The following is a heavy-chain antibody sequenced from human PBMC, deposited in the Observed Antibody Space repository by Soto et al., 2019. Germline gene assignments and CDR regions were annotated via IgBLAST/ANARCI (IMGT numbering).Heavy chain of an antibody. CDR1: GGSISSYY. J-gene: IGHJ5*02. Sequence: QVQLQESGPGLVKPSETLSLTCTVSGGSISSYYWSWIRQPPGKGLEWIGYIYYSGSTNYNPSLKSRVTISVDTSKNQSSLKLSSVTAADTAVYYCARGIAAAGTSESDWFDPWGQGTLVTVSS. CDR2: IYYSGST. CDR3: ARGIAAAGTSESDWFDP. D-gene: IGHD6-13*01. V-gene: IGHV4-59*01.